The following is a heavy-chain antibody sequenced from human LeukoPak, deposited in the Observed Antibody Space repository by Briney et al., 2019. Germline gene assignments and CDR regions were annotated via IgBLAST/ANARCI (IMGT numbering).Heavy chain of an antibody. D-gene: IGHD3-9*01. J-gene: IGHJ3*02. Sequence: SETLSLTCAVSGYSISSGYYWGWIRQPPGKGVGWIGSIHRSGKTYYNPSLKSKVTISVDTSKNQFSLKLSSVTAADTAVYYCGRHDILGSSAWIDAFDIWGQGTMVTVSS. V-gene: IGHV4-38-2*01. CDR3: GRHDILGSSAWIDAFDI. CDR2: IHRSGKT. CDR1: GYSISSGYY.